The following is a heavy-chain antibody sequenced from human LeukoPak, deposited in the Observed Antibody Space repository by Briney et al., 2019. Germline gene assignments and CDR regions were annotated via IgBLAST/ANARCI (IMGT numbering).Heavy chain of an antibody. Sequence: GGSLRLSCAASGFAFGDYYMGWIRQAPGKGLEWVSYISGSDSYTNCADSVKGRFTISRDNSKNSLYLQMNSLRSEDTAVYYCARDARITMVRGVIWENWFDPWGQGTLVTVSS. D-gene: IGHD3-10*01. J-gene: IGHJ5*02. CDR1: GFAFGDYY. CDR2: ISGSDSYT. V-gene: IGHV3-11*05. CDR3: ARDARITMVRGVIWENWFDP.